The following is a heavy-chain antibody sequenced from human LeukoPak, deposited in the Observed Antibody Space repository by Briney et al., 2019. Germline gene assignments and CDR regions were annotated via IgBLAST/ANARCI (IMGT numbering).Heavy chain of an antibody. V-gene: IGHV1-8*01. Sequence: ASVKVSCKASGYTFTSYDINWVRQATGQGVEWMGWMNPNSGNTGYAQKFQGRVTMTRNTSISTAYMELSSLRSEDTAVYYCARGDTAMVPYYYYGMDVWGQGTTVTVSS. CDR2: MNPNSGNT. CDR1: GYTFTSYD. D-gene: IGHD5-18*01. J-gene: IGHJ6*02. CDR3: ARGDTAMVPYYYYGMDV.